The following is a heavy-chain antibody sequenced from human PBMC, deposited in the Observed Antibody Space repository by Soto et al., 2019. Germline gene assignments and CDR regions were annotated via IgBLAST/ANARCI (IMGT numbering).Heavy chain of an antibody. Sequence: ASVKVSCKASGYTFTSYGISWVRQAPGQGLEWMGWISAYNGNTNYTQKLQGRVTMTTDTSTSTAYMELRSLRSDDTAVYYCARVDDFWSGYYSYYFDYWGQGTLVTVSS. CDR1: GYTFTSYG. J-gene: IGHJ4*02. D-gene: IGHD3-3*01. CDR2: ISAYNGNT. V-gene: IGHV1-18*04. CDR3: ARVDDFWSGYYSYYFDY.